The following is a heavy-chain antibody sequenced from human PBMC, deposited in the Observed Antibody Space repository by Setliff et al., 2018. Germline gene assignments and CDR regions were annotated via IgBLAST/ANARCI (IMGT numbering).Heavy chain of an antibody. D-gene: IGHD5-12*01. Sequence: GASVKVSCKASGYTFTGYYMHWVRQAPGQGLEWMGWMNPNTGGTTYAQAFQARITMTRDTSISTAYMELSRLTSDDSAVYYCARAVSGYDYHYFDKWGQGTLVTV. CDR2: MNPNTGGT. V-gene: IGHV1-2*02. J-gene: IGHJ4*02. CDR3: ARAVSGYDYHYFDK. CDR1: GYTFTGYY.